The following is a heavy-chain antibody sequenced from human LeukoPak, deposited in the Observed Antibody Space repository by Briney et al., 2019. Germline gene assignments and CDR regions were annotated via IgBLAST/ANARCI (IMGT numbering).Heavy chain of an antibody. V-gene: IGHV1-18*01. CDR2: ISAYNGNT. D-gene: IGHD3-3*01. J-gene: IGHJ3*02. Sequence: GASVKVSCKASGYTFTSYGISWVRQAPGQGLEWMGWISAYNGNTNYAQKLQGRVTMTTDTSTSTAYMELRSLRSDDTAVYYCARVPRYDFWSGYYTRDAFDIRGQGTMVTVSS. CDR3: ARVPRYDFWSGYYTRDAFDI. CDR1: GYTFTSYG.